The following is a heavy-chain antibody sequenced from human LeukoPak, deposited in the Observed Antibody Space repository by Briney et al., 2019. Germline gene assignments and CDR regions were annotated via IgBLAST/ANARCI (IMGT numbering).Heavy chain of an antibody. J-gene: IGHJ3*02. CDR1: GFSVSSYA. Sequence: PGGSLRLSCAASGFSVSSYAMSWVRQAPGKGLEWLSAITGSDDATYHAESVKGRFTISRDRSKNTLYLEMNGLRAEDTAVYHCAKSRSVADAFDIWGRGAMVTVSS. D-gene: IGHD6-19*01. CDR2: ITGSDDAT. CDR3: AKSRSVADAFDI. V-gene: IGHV3-23*01.